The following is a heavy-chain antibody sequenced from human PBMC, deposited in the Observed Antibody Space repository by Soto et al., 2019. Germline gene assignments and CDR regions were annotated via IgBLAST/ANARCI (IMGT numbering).Heavy chain of an antibody. J-gene: IGHJ4*02. V-gene: IGHV3-53*01. CDR1: GFTVSSNY. CDR2: IYSGGST. D-gene: IGHD4-17*01. CDR3: ARDYGDYGFDY. Sequence: FAASGFTVSSNYMSWVRQAPGKGLEWVSVIYSGGSTYYADSVKGRFTISRDNSKNTLYLQMNSLRAEDTAVYYCARDYGDYGFDYWGQGTLVTVSS.